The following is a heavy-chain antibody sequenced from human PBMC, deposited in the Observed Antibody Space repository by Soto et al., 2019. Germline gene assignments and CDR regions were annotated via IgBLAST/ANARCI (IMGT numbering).Heavy chain of an antibody. CDR1: GGSIPNYY. D-gene: IGHD2-21*02. V-gene: IGHV4-59*08. CDR2: IRYDGYF. J-gene: IGHJ6*02. Sequence: QVQLQESGPGLVMPSEALSLIWTVSGGSIPNYYCSWFRQPPGKVLDRIGYIRYDGYFVYNLSLKRRVTTSMDTSNTQFSLMLESITVTDTAVYYCARHGFGRLHGLVDVWGQGTTVIVSS. CDR3: ARHGFGRLHGLVDV.